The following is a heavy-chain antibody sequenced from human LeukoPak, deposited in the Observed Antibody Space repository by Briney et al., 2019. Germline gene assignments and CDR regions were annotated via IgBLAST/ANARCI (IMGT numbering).Heavy chain of an antibody. D-gene: IGHD3-22*01. CDR1: SGSFRTYY. J-gene: IGHJ4*02. Sequence: SETLSLTCTVSSGSFRTYYWSWIRQPPGKGLEWIGYIFYNEGTSYNPSLKSRVTISVDTSKNQFSLKLSSVTAADTAVYYCAGERYYDTSGYSRFDYWGQGTLITVSS. CDR3: AGERYYDTSGYSRFDY. V-gene: IGHV4-59*12. CDR2: IFYNEGT.